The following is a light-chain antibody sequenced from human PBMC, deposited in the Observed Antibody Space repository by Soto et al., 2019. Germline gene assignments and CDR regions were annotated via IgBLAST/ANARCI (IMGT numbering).Light chain of an antibody. J-gene: IGKJ1*01. CDR3: QQYNSYWT. CDR1: QSIHSW. V-gene: IGKV1-5*01. CDR2: DAS. Sequence: DFQMTQSPSTLSASVGDRVTITCRASQSIHSWLAWYQLKPGRAPKLLIYDASSLESGVPSRFSGSGSGTEFTLTISSLQPDDFATYYCQQYNSYWTFGQGTKVDIK.